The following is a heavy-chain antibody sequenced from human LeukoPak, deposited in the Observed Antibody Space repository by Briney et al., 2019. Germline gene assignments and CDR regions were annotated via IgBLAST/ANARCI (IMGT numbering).Heavy chain of an antibody. D-gene: IGHD3-3*01. V-gene: IGHV3-7*01. CDR3: ARVTYYDFWSGYSDY. Sequence: PGGSLRLSCAASGFTFSSYWMSWVRQAPGKGLEWVANIKQDGSEKYYVDSVKGRFTISRDNAKNSLYLQMNSLRAEDTAVYYCARVTYYDFWSGYSDYWGQGTLATVSS. J-gene: IGHJ4*02. CDR1: GFTFSSYW. CDR2: IKQDGSEK.